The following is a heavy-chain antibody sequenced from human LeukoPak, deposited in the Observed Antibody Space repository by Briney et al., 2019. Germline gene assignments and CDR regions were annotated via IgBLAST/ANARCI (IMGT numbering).Heavy chain of an antibody. V-gene: IGHV3-30*18. CDR3: AKESSIVGGWFDP. Sequence: PGGSLRLSCAASGFTFSSYGMHWVRQAPGKGLEWVAVISYDGSNKYYADSVKGRFTISRDNSKNTLYLQMNSLRAEDTAVYYCAKESSIVGGWFDPWGQGTLVTVSS. CDR2: ISYDGSNK. CDR1: GFTFSSYG. D-gene: IGHD1-26*01. J-gene: IGHJ5*02.